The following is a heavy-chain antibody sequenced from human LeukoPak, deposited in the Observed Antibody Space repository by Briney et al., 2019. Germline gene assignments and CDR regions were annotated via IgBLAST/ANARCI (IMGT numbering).Heavy chain of an antibody. CDR1: GGSISSGAYH. CDR3: ARSPWLHDSH. CDR2: ISNGGTT. J-gene: IGHJ4*02. D-gene: IGHD5-18*01. V-gene: IGHV4-39*01. Sequence: SETLSLTCTVSGGSISSGAYHWGWVRQPPGKGLEWIGSISNGGTTYYNPSLKSRVTISTDTPKNQFSLRLSSVTAADTAVYYCARSPWLHDSHWGQGTLVTVSS.